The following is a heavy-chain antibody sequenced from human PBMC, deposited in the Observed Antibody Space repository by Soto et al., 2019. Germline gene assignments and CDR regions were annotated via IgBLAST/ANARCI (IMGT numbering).Heavy chain of an antibody. D-gene: IGHD4-4*01. Sequence: ASVKVSCKVSGYTLTELSMHWVRQAPGKGLEWMGGFDPEDGETIYAQKFQGRVTMTEDTSTDTAYMELSSPRSEDTAVYYCATDPKVVTPRFSIDYWGQGTLVTVSS. CDR2: FDPEDGET. CDR3: ATDPKVVTPRFSIDY. V-gene: IGHV1-24*01. J-gene: IGHJ4*02. CDR1: GYTLTELS.